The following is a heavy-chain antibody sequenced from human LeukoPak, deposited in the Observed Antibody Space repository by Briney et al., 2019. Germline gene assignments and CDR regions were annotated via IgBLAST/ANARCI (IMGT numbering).Heavy chain of an antibody. V-gene: IGHV4-59*01. Sequence: SETLSLTCTVSGGSISSYYWSWIRQPPGKGLEWIGYIYYSGSTNYNPSLKSRVTISVDTSKNQFSLELSSVTAADTAVYYCARGIAAAGFNWFDPWGQGTLVTVSS. CDR3: ARGIAAAGFNWFDP. CDR2: IYYSGST. CDR1: GGSISSYY. D-gene: IGHD6-13*01. J-gene: IGHJ5*02.